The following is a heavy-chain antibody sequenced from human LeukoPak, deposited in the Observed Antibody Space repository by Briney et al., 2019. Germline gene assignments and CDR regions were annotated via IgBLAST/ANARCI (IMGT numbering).Heavy chain of an antibody. CDR3: AKWVEVTMMVVASDAFDI. J-gene: IGHJ3*02. V-gene: IGHV3-23*01. CDR1: GFTFSSYA. D-gene: IGHD3-22*01. Sequence: GGSLRLSCAASGFTFSSYAMSWVRQAPGKGLEWVSAISGSGGSTYYADSVKGRFTISRDNSKNTLYLQMNSLRAEDTAVYYCAKWVEVTMMVVASDAFDIWGQGTMVTVSS. CDR2: ISGSGGST.